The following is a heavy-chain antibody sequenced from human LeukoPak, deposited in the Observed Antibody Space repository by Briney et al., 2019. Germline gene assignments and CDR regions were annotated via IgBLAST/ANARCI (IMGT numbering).Heavy chain of an antibody. D-gene: IGHD2-15*01. Sequence: KAGESLKISCKGSGYSFTSYWISWVHQMPGKGLEWMGRIDPSDSYTNYSPSFQGHVTISADKSISTAYLQWSSLKASDTAMYYCATRIGYCSGGSCQYFDYWGQGTLVSVSS. CDR2: IDPSDSYT. CDR1: GYSFTSYW. V-gene: IGHV5-10-1*01. CDR3: ATRIGYCSGGSCQYFDY. J-gene: IGHJ4*02.